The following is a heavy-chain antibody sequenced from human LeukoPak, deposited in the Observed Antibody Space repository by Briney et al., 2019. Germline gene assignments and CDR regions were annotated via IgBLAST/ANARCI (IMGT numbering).Heavy chain of an antibody. CDR3: ARDPRDSSGYTYYDY. CDR2: INPSGGST. Sequence: ASVKVSFKATGYTFTSYYMHWVRQAPGQGLEWMGIINPSGGSTSYAQKFQGRVTMTRDMSTSTVYMELSSLRSEDTAVYYCARDPRDSSGYTYYDYWGQGTLVTVSS. D-gene: IGHD3-22*01. V-gene: IGHV1-46*01. J-gene: IGHJ4*02. CDR1: GYTFTSYY.